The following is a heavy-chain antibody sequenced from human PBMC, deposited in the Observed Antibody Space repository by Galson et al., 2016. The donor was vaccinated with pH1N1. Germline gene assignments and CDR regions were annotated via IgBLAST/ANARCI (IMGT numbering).Heavy chain of an antibody. CDR1: EFTLQTYP. CDR2: INQDGTEK. J-gene: IGHJ4*02. CDR3: SRDGDARGDYRPWGDY. V-gene: IGHV3-7*03. D-gene: IGHD4-17*01. Sequence: SLRLSCAAFEFTLQTYPMSWVRRVPGKGLEWVANINQDGTEKNYADSVKGRFIISRDVAKNSLYLQMSRLTAKDTATYFCSRDGDARGDYRPWGDYWGQGSLVIVSS.